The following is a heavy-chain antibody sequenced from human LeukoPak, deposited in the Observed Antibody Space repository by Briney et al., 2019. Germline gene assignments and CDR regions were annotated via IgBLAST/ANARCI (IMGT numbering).Heavy chain of an antibody. CDR3: ALIRIWFGETPLDY. V-gene: IGHV4-34*01. CDR1: GVSLSGYY. D-gene: IGHD3-10*01. CDR2: INHSGST. J-gene: IGHJ4*02. Sequence: SETLSLTCAVYGVSLSGYYWTWIRQPPGKGLEWIGEINHSGSTNYNPSLRGRVTISVDTSKNQLSLGLSSVTAADTAVYYCALIRIWFGETPLDYWGQGTLVTVSS.